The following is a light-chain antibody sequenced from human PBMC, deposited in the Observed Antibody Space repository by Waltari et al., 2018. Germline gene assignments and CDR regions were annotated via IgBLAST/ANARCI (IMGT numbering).Light chain of an antibody. V-gene: IGLV2-14*01. Sequence: QSALTQPASVSGSPGQSITISCTGTSSDVGGYNHVSWYQQLPGKTPKLIISEVSNRPSGVSARCSGSKSGNTASLTISGLQAEDEADYYCTSYTSISTRVFGGGTKLTVL. J-gene: IGLJ3*02. CDR1: SSDVGGYNH. CDR3: TSYTSISTRV. CDR2: EVS.